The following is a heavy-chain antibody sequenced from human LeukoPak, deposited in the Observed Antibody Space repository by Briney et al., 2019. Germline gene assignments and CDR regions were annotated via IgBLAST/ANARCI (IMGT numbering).Heavy chain of an antibody. CDR1: GGSFSSYY. Sequence: ETLSLTCAVYGGSFSSYYWSWIRQPPGKGLEWIGEINQSGSTNYNPSLKSRVTISVDTSKNHFSLKLSSVTAADTAVYYCARGALKWELPPIRARKSYYFDYWGQGTLVTVSS. D-gene: IGHD1-26*01. V-gene: IGHV4-34*01. J-gene: IGHJ4*02. CDR3: ARGALKWELPPIRARKSYYFDY. CDR2: INQSGST.